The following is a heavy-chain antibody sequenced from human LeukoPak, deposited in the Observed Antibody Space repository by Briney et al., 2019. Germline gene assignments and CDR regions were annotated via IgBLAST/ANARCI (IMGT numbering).Heavy chain of an antibody. J-gene: IGHJ3*02. V-gene: IGHV1-18*01. CDR1: GYTFTTYG. Sequence: GASVKVSCKASGYTFTTYGISWVRQAPGQGLEWMGWISAYNGDTYYAQKLQGRLTMTTDTSTNTAYMELRSLRSDDTAVYYCARWGELNAFDIWGQGTMVTVSS. CDR3: ARWGELNAFDI. D-gene: IGHD3-16*01. CDR2: ISAYNGDT.